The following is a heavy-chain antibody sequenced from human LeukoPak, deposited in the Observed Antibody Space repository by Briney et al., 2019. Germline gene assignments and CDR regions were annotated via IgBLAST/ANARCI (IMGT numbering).Heavy chain of an antibody. CDR1: GLILRCHA. J-gene: IGHJ4*02. CDR3: AKGYSSGWTPFDY. CDR2: IGDSGEIE. V-gene: IGHV3-23*01. D-gene: IGHD6-19*01. Sequence: HSGGSLTLSCEASGLILRCHAMSWVRQAPGKGLEWVSGIGDSGEIERYADSVKGRFTISRDNFRNTVYLEMRSLRPEDTAVYYCAKGYSSGWTPFDYWGQGTQVTVSS.